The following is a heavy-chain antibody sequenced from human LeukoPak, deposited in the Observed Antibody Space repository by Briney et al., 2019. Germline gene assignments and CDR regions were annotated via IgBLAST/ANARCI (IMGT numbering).Heavy chain of an antibody. D-gene: IGHD6-19*01. J-gene: IGHJ4*02. Sequence: GGSLRLSCAASGFTLRSHWMSWVRQAPGKGLEWVANIKQDGSEKYYVDSVKGRFTISTDNAKSTLYLQMNSLRAEDTAVYYCAGGPYPGIGVAGLVNWGQGTLVTVSS. CDR3: AGGPYPGIGVAGLVN. CDR1: GFTLRSHW. CDR2: IKQDGSEK. V-gene: IGHV3-7*03.